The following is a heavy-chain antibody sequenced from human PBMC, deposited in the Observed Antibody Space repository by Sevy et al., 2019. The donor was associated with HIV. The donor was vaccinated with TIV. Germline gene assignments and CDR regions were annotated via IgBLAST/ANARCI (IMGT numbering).Heavy chain of an antibody. CDR3: ARTAAGRGGFDY. CDR2: TYYKSKWYN. V-gene: IGHV6-1*01. D-gene: IGHD6-13*01. Sequence: SQTLSLTCAISGDRVSSDSATWNWIRQSPSRGLEWLGRTYYKSKWYNDYAESVKSRITINPDTSKNQFSLQLNSVTPEDTAVFFSARTAAGRGGFDYWGQGTLVTVSS. J-gene: IGHJ4*02. CDR1: GDRVSSDSAT.